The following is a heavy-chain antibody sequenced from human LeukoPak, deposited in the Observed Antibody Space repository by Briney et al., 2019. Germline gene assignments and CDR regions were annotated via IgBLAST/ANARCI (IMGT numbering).Heavy chain of an antibody. D-gene: IGHD2-15*01. CDR3: ARGRYCSADICSGGDAFDI. CDR2: IYTRGST. J-gene: IGHJ3*02. CDR1: GGSINNY. V-gene: IGHV4-4*07. Sequence: PSETLSLTCTVSGGSINNYWSWIRQPAGKGLEWIGRIYTRGSTNYNPSLKSRVTMSVDTSKNQFSLKLSSVTAADTAVYYCARGRYCSADICSGGDAFDIWGQGTMASVSS.